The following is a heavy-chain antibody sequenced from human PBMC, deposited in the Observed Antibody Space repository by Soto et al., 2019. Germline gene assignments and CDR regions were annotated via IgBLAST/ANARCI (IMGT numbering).Heavy chain of an antibody. D-gene: IGHD4-4*01. Sequence: GGSMRLSCAASGLTFGTAWMSWVRQAPGKGLEWVATISPDGGTTGHVDSVKGRFTVSRDNAKNSLYLQMNSLRVEDTAVYYCARDRGYSSFDYWGQGNPVTSPQ. CDR1: GLTFGTAW. CDR2: ISPDGGTT. CDR3: ARDRGYSSFDY. V-gene: IGHV3-7*03. J-gene: IGHJ4*02.